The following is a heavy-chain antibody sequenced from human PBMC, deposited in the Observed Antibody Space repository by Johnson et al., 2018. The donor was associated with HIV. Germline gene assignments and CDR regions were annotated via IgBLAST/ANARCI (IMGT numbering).Heavy chain of an antibody. J-gene: IGHJ3*02. D-gene: IGHD1-14*01. Sequence: VQLVESGGGLVQPGGSLRLYCAASGFTFSSYDMHWVRQATGKGLEWVSAIGTAGDTYYPGPVKGRFTISRENAKNSLYLQMNSLRAEDTAVYYCATRDPTHRPGVFDIWGQGTMVTVSS. CDR1: GFTFSSYD. CDR2: IGTAGDT. CDR3: ATRDPTHRPGVFDI. V-gene: IGHV3-13*01.